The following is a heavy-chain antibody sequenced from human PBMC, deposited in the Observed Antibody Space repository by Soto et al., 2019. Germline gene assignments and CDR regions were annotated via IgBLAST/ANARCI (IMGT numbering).Heavy chain of an antibody. Sequence: QVQLVQSGAEVKKPGASVTVSCKASGYTFSRHGISWVRQAPGQGLEWMAWSGNTNYAQKFQGRLTLTTNPSTRTAYMELRSLRSDDTAVYYCARGADDFSSGYYYEYWGQETLVTVSS. CDR1: GYTFSRHG. V-gene: IGHV1-18*04. CDR3: ARGADDFSSGYYYEY. D-gene: IGHD3-3*01. CDR2: SGNT. J-gene: IGHJ4*02.